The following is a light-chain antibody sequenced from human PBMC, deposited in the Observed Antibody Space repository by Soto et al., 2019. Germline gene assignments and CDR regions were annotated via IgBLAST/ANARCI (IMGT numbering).Light chain of an antibody. V-gene: IGKV3-20*01. CDR1: QSVSSSY. Sequence: EMVMTQSAATLSVSQGERATLPCRASQSVSSSYLAWYQQKPGQAPRLLIYGASSRATGIPDRFSGSGSGTDFTLTISRLEPEDFAVYYCQQYGSSPPTFGQGTRLE. CDR3: QQYGSSPPT. J-gene: IGKJ5*01. CDR2: GAS.